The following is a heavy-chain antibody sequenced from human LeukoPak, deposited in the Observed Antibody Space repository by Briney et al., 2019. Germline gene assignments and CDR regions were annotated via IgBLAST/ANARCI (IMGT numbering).Heavy chain of an antibody. CDR1: GFTFSSYS. J-gene: IGHJ4*02. CDR3: ASRTSSKIGAFDY. D-gene: IGHD1-14*01. V-gene: IGHV3-48*04. CDR2: ISSSSSTI. Sequence: GGSLRLSCAASGFTFSSYSMNWVRQAPGKGLEWVSYISSSSSTIYYADSVKGRFTISRDNAKNSLYLQMNSLRAEDTAVYYCASRTSSKIGAFDYWGQGTLVTVSS.